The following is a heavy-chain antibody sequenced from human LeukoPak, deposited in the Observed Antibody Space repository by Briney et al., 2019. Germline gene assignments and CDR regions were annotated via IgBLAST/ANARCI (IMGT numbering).Heavy chain of an antibody. D-gene: IGHD3-10*01. Sequence: GGSLRLSCAASGFTFSNYWVHWVRQAPGKGLEWVSGFSGSGGSTYYADSVKGRFTISRDNSKNTLYLQMSSLRAEDTAVYYCAMASKITLVRGDFDYWGQGTLVTVSS. V-gene: IGHV3-23*01. CDR2: FSGSGGST. CDR3: AMASKITLVRGDFDY. CDR1: GFTFSNYW. J-gene: IGHJ4*02.